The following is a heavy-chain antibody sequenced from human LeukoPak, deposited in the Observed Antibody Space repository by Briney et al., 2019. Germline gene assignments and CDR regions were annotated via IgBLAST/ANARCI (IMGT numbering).Heavy chain of an antibody. D-gene: IGHD2-8*01. J-gene: IGHJ4*02. Sequence: GGSLRLSCAASGFTFSSYAMHWVRQAPGKGLEWVANIKQDGSEKYYVDSVKGRFTISRDNAKNSLYLQMDSLRAEDTAMYYCARRRGMGSLDYWGQGTLVTASS. CDR3: ARRRGMGSLDY. CDR2: IKQDGSEK. V-gene: IGHV3-7*03. CDR1: GFTFSSYA.